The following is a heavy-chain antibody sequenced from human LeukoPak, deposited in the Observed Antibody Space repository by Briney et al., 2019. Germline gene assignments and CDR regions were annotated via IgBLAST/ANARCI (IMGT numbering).Heavy chain of an antibody. CDR2: IYYSGST. J-gene: IGHJ5*02. CDR1: GGSINSRSYY. Sequence: SETLSLTCTVSGGSINSRSYYWGWIRQPPGKGLEWIGNIYYSGSTYYNPSLKSRVTISVDTSKNQFSLKLSSVTAADTAVYYCASSYCCGGSCYSAGHNWFDPWGQGTLVTVSS. CDR3: ASSYCCGGSCYSAGHNWFDP. D-gene: IGHD2-15*01. V-gene: IGHV4-39*07.